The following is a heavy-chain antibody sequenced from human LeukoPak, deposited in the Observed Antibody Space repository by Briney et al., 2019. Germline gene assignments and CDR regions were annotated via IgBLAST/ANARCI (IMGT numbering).Heavy chain of an antibody. Sequence: GGSLRLSCAASGFTFSSYWMHWVRQAPGKGLLWVARINTDGKATTYADSVKGRFTISRDNARDTVYLQMNSLRAEDTSVYYCAGGGYSSGWYSSPDYWGQGTLVTVSS. CDR2: INTDGKAT. V-gene: IGHV3-74*01. J-gene: IGHJ4*02. CDR3: AGGGYSSGWYSSPDY. CDR1: GFTFSSYW. D-gene: IGHD6-19*01.